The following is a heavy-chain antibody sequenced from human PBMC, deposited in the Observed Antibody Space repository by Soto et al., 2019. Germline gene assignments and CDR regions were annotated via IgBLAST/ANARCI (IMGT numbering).Heavy chain of an antibody. Sequence: EVRLLESGGGLVQPGGSLRLSCVASGFDFSTYAMSWVRQAPGKGLEWVSVIGEGGVSRVYADAVKGRFTISRDNSKNTLYIQMTSLSVGETAMYYCARDSVTRVSSDIPGMDVWGKGTTVSAS. CDR3: ARDSVTRVSSDIPGMDV. V-gene: IGHV3-23*01. D-gene: IGHD3-10*01. J-gene: IGHJ6*04. CDR2: IGEGGVSR. CDR1: GFDFSTYA.